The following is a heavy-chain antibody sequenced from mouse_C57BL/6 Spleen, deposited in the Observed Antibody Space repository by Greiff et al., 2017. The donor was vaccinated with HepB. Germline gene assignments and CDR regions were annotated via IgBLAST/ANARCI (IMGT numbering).Heavy chain of an antibody. D-gene: IGHD2-1*01. CDR2: IDPSDSYT. V-gene: IGHV1-69*01. Sequence: QVQLQQPGAELVMPGASVKLSCKASGYTFTSYWMHWVKQRPGQGLEWIGEIDPSDSYTNYNQKFKGKSTLTVDKSSSTAYMQLSSLTSEDSAVYYCARRGYGNYSFDCWGQGTTLTVSS. CDR3: ARRGYGNYSFDC. J-gene: IGHJ2*01. CDR1: GYTFTSYW.